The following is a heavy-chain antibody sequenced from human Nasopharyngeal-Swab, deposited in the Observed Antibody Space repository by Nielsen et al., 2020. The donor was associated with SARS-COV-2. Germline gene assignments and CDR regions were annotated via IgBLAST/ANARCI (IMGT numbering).Heavy chain of an antibody. Sequence: LTLSCAVSAGSISSGCYCWSWLRQPPGKGLEWIGYIYHSGSTYYNPSLKSRVTISVDRSKNQFSLKLSSVTAADTAVYYCARSDYYEYYAFDICGQGTMVTVSS. CDR2: IYHSGST. V-gene: IGHV4-30-2*01. CDR3: ARSDYYEYYAFDI. J-gene: IGHJ3*02. D-gene: IGHD3-22*01. CDR1: AGSISSGCYC.